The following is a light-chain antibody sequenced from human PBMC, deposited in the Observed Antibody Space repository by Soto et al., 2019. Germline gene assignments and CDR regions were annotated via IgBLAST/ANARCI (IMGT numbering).Light chain of an antibody. CDR3: NSYATGNTRV. J-gene: IGLJ1*01. CDR1: SSDIGDYDY. Sequence: QSALTQPASVSGSPGQSITISCTGSSSDIGDYDYVSWYQQHPGKAPKVLISEVSNRPSGVSNRFSGSKSGNTASLTISGIKAEDEANYYCNSYATGNTRVFGTGTKLTVL. CDR2: EVS. V-gene: IGLV2-14*01.